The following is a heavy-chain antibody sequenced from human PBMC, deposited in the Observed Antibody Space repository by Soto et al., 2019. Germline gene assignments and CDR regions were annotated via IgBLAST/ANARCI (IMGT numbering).Heavy chain of an antibody. CDR1: EFTFSSYG. J-gene: IGHJ4*02. V-gene: IGHV3-30*18. Sequence: QVQLVESGGGVVQPGTSLRLSCAASEFTFSSYGMHWVRQAPGKGLEWVAVISSDGSNKYYGDSVKGRFTISRDNSKNTLYLQLSSLRAEGTPVYYCAKGYYYDSSGYYPSFDYWGQGTLVTVSS. CDR2: ISSDGSNK. CDR3: AKGYYYDSSGYYPSFDY. D-gene: IGHD3-22*01.